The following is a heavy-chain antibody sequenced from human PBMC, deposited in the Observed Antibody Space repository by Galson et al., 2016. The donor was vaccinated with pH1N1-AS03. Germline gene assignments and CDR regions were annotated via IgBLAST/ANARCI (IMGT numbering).Heavy chain of an antibody. CDR2: VIPIFGTT. D-gene: IGHD4/OR15-4a*01. CDR3: ARAMVPTTYYGMDV. V-gene: IGHV1-69*06. Sequence: SVKVSCKASGGTFSSYAFSWVRQAPGQGLEWMGGVIPIFGTTNYAQKFQGRVTITADKSTSTAYMELRSLRSDDMAVYYCARAMVPTTYYGMDVWGQGTTVTVSS. J-gene: IGHJ6*02. CDR1: GGTFSSYA.